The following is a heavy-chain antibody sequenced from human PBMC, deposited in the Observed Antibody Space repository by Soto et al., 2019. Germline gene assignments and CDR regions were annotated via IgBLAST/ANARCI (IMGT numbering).Heavy chain of an antibody. CDR2: MNPNTGNT. J-gene: IGHJ5*02. D-gene: IGHD1-1*01. CDR3: ARGTHNYRFDP. V-gene: IGHV1-8*01. Sequence: QVQLVQSGAEVKRPGASVKVSCKASGYTFTTYDINWVRQATGQGLEWMGWMNPNTGNTAYAQKFQXXVTMTRNTSISTAYMELSGLTSEDTAVYYCARGTHNYRFDPWGQGTLVTVSS. CDR1: GYTFTTYD.